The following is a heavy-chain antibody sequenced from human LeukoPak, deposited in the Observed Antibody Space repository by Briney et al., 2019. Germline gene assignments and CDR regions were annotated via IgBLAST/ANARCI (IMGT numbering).Heavy chain of an antibody. V-gene: IGHV3-48*01. J-gene: IGHJ4*02. CDR2: ISTDGDTM. CDR3: ARRAGAYSHPYDY. CDR1: GFTFSTYT. Sequence: GGSLRLSCAASGFTFSTYTMNWVRQAPGKGLEWISYISTDGDTMYYADSVKGRFTISRDNAKNSLYLQMNSLRAEDTAVYYCARRAGAYSHPYDYWGQGTLVTVSS. D-gene: IGHD4/OR15-4a*01.